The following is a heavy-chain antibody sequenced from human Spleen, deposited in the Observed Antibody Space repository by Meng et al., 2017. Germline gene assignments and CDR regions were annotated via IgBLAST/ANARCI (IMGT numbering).Heavy chain of an antibody. Sequence: SETLSLTCTVSGSSISSDYYWGWMQQPPGKGLEWIGNIYNSGTTYYNPPLKSRVSISVDTSKNQFSLMLSFVAAAAAAVYCCAGLFYFFDYWGQGTLVTVSS. J-gene: IGHJ4*02. CDR1: GSSISSDYY. V-gene: IGHV4-38-2*02. D-gene: IGHD3-3*01. CDR3: AGLFYFFDY. CDR2: IYNSGTT.